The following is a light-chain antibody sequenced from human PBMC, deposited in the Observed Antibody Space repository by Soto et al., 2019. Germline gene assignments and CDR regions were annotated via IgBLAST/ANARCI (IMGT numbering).Light chain of an antibody. Sequence: DIPMTQSPSSLSASVGDRVTITCRASQSISSYLSWYQQKPGKAPKRLIYVGSTLQSGVPSRFSGSGSGTDFTLTISSLLPEDFATYFCQQTYTTPFTFGGGTKVDVK. CDR2: VGS. CDR3: QQTYTTPFT. V-gene: IGKV1-39*01. J-gene: IGKJ4*01. CDR1: QSISSY.